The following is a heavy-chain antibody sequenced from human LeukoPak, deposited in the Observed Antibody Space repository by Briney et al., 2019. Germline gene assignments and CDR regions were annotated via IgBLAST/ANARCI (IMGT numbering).Heavy chain of an antibody. J-gene: IGHJ4*02. D-gene: IGHD6-19*01. Sequence: SETLSLTWTLSGASITSGEYYWSWIRQPPGKGLEGSGYIYFSGSTYYNPSLESRVTISVDTSKNQFSLKLSSVTAADTAVYYCTPGSSGWSPYFDYWGQGTLATVSS. V-gene: IGHV4-30-4*08. CDR2: IYFSGST. CDR1: GASITSGEYY. CDR3: TPGSSGWSPYFDY.